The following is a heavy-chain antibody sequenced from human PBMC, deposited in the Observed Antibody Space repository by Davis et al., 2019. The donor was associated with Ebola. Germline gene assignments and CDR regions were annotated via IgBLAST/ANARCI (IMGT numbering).Heavy chain of an antibody. CDR2: IIPIFGSP. CDR3: ATDRQREQLGGNYYYDMHV. J-gene: IGHJ6*02. V-gene: IGHV1-69*06. D-gene: IGHD6-6*01. CDR1: GGTFDTFA. Sequence: SVKVSCKASGGTFDTFAISWVRQAPGQGLEWVGGIIPIFGSPDYPHKFQGRVTITADISTNTSYMELRSLISEDSAVYYCATDRQREQLGGNYYYDMHVWGQGTTVTVSS.